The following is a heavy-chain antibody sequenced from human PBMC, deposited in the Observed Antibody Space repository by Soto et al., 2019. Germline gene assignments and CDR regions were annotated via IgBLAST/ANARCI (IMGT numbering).Heavy chain of an antibody. CDR3: AADLPGHGGGYEFDY. Sequence: GGSLRLSCAAAGFTFITAWMNWVRQAPGKGLEWVGRIKSKNDGGTTDYAAPVKGRFTISRDDSKNTVYLQMNSLRTEDTALYYCAADLPGHGGGYEFDYWGQGTPVTVSS. CDR2: IKSKNDGGTT. J-gene: IGHJ4*01. D-gene: IGHD2-15*01. V-gene: IGHV3-15*07. CDR1: GFTFITAW.